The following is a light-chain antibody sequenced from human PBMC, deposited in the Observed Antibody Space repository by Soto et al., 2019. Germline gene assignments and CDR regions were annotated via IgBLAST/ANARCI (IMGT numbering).Light chain of an antibody. V-gene: IGKV1-27*01. J-gene: IGKJ1*01. CDR1: QGISNY. CDR2: VAS. CDR3: KKYNSAPWT. Sequence: DIQMTQSPSSLSASVGDRVTITCRASQGISNYLAWYQQQPGKVPKLLIYVASTLQSGVPSRFSGSGSGTDFTLPISSLQPEDVATYYCKKYNSAPWTFGQGTKVEI.